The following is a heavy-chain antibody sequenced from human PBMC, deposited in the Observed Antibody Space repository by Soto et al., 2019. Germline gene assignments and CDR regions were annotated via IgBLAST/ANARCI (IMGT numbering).Heavy chain of an antibody. CDR2: IIPIFGTA. V-gene: IGHV1-69*13. Sequence: ASVKVSCKASGGTFSSYAISWVRQAPGQGLEWMGGIIPIFGTANYAQKFQGRVTITADESTSTAYMELSSLRSEDTAVYYCARTVVVHLYYFDYWGQGTLVTAPQ. J-gene: IGHJ4*02. D-gene: IGHD3-22*01. CDR3: ARTVVVHLYYFDY. CDR1: GGTFSSYA.